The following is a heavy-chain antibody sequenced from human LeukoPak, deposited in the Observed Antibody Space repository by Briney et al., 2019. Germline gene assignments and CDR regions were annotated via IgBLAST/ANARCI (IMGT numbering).Heavy chain of an antibody. J-gene: IGHJ6*02. D-gene: IGHD3-3*01. CDR1: GFTFSSYG. V-gene: IGHV3-33*01. CDR2: IWYDGSNK. Sequence: GGSLRLSCAASGFTFSSYGMHWVRQAPGKGLEWVAVIWYDGSNKYSADSVKGRFTISRDNSKNTLYLQMDSLGAEDAAVYYCARDWLTTSMDVWGQGTTVTVSS. CDR3: ARDWLTTSMDV.